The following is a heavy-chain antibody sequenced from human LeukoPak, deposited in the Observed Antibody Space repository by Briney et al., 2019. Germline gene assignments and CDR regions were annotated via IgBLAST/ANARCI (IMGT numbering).Heavy chain of an antibody. V-gene: IGHV4-38-2*02. Sequence: SETLSLTCTVSGYFISSGYCWGWIRQPPGKGLEWIGNIYHGGTTYYNPSLKSRVTISVDTSKNQFSLKLNSVTAADTAVYYCARVWIASGSYYDDRGAFDYWGQGTLVTVSS. D-gene: IGHD1-26*01. CDR3: ARVWIASGSYYDDRGAFDY. CDR1: GYFISSGYC. J-gene: IGHJ4*02. CDR2: IYHGGTT.